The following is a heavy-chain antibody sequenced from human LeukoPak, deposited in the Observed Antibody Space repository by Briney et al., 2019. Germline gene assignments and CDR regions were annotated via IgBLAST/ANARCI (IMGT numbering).Heavy chain of an antibody. CDR3: ARFGRAAAGPALDAFDI. CDR2: IIPIFGTA. V-gene: IGHV1-69*05. CDR1: GGTFSSYA. J-gene: IGHJ3*02. Sequence: ASVKVSCKASGGTFSSYAISWVRQAPGQGLEWMGGIIPIFGTANYAQKFQGRVTITTDESTSTAYMELSSLRSEDTAVYYCARFGRAAAGPALDAFDIWGQGTMVTVSS. D-gene: IGHD6-13*01.